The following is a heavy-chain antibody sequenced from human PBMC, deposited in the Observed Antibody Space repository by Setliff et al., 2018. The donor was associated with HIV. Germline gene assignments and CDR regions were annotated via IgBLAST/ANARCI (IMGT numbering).Heavy chain of an antibody. Sequence: SVKVSCKASGGRFSNYGISWVRQAPGQGLEWMGGIIPIFGTTNYAQMFQGRVTMTADESTSTAYMELSSLRSEDTAVYYCGRAVVPTYYDVLTGYVYYMDVWGKGTTVTVSS. CDR3: GRAVVPTYYDVLTGYVYYMDV. J-gene: IGHJ6*03. CDR2: IIPIFGTT. D-gene: IGHD3-9*01. V-gene: IGHV1-69*13. CDR1: GGRFSNYG.